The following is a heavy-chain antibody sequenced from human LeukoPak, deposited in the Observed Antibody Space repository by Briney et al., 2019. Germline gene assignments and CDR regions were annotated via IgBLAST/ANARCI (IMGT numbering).Heavy chain of an antibody. Sequence: SGGSLRLSCAASGFTFSSYWMSWVRQAPGKGLEWVANIKQDGSEKYYVDSVKGRFTISRDNAKNSLYLQMNSLRAEDTAVYYCARTRRPFVTAIDAFDIWGQGTMVTVSS. CDR3: ARTRRPFVTAIDAFDI. D-gene: IGHD3-16*02. CDR2: IKQDGSEK. J-gene: IGHJ3*02. CDR1: GFTFSSYW. V-gene: IGHV3-7*01.